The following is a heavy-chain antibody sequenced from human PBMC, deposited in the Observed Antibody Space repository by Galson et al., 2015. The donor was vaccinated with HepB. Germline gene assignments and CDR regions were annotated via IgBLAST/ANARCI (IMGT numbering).Heavy chain of an antibody. CDR1: GFTFSSYW. D-gene: IGHD2-2*01. CDR3: ARDGRFYCSSTSCYVVSSSSFFDY. J-gene: IGHJ4*02. CDR2: IKQDGSEK. Sequence: SLRLSCAASGFTFSSYWMSWVRQAPGKGLEWAANIKQDGSEKYYVDSVKGRFTISRDNAKNSLYLQMNSLRAEDTAVYYCARDGRFYCSSTSCYVVSSSSFFDYWGQGTLVTVSS. V-gene: IGHV3-7*03.